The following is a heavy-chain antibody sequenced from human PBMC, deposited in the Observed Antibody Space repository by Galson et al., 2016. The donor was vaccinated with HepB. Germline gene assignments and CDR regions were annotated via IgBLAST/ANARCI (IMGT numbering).Heavy chain of an antibody. J-gene: IGHJ3*02. CDR3: AASYIDGAFDI. CDR1: GYSFNSYW. CDR2: IYPDDSDT. Sequence: QSGAEVKKPGESLKISCQGSGYSFNSYWIGWVRRMPGKGLEWMGIIYPDDSDTRYSPSFQGRVTISADKSISTAYLRWSSLKASDTALYYCAASYIDGAFDIWGQGTMVTVCS. V-gene: IGHV5-51*01.